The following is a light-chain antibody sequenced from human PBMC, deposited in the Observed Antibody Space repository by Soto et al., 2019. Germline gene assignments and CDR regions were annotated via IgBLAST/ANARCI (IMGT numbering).Light chain of an antibody. J-gene: IGKJ1*01. Sequence: AIRMTQSPSSFSASTGDRVTITCRASQGISSYLAWYQQKPGKDPKLLIYAASTLQSGVPSRFSGSGAGTDFTILISCLQYEDFVQYYCQQYYSYPPWTSGKGTKVEIK. V-gene: IGKV1-8*01. CDR2: AAS. CDR1: QGISSY. CDR3: QQYYSYPPWT.